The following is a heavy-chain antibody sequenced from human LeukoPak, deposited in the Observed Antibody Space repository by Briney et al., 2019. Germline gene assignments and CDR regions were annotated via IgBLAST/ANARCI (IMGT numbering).Heavy chain of an antibody. CDR1: GGPSSGYY. CDR3: ARGGPPGYYYDYYMDV. CDR2: IYYSGST. V-gene: IGHV4-59*01. Sequence: ETLSLTCAVYGGPSSGYYWSWIRQTPGKGLEWIGYIYYSGSTNFNPSLKSRVTISVDTSKNQFSLKMSAVTAADTAVYFCARGGPPGYYYDYYMDVWGKGTTVTISS. J-gene: IGHJ6*03.